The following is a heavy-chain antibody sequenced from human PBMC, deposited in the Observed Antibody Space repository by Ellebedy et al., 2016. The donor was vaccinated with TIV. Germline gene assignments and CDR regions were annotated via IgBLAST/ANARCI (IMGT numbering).Heavy chain of an antibody. CDR2: FSGRGGMM. CDR3: ARRSRGPSYYFDY. CDR1: GSIFSSYY. D-gene: IGHD3-10*01. V-gene: IGHV3-48*03. J-gene: IGHJ4*02. Sequence: PGGSLRPSCLASGSIFSSYYMTWVRPAPGKGLEWFSYFSGRGGMMDHADSVKGRFTISRDNAKNSLSLQLSSLRAEETAVYYCARRSRGPSYYFDYWGQGALVTVSS.